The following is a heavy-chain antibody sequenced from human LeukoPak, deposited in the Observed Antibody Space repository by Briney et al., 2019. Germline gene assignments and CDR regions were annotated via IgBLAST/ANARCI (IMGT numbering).Heavy chain of an antibody. J-gene: IGHJ4*02. V-gene: IGHV4-61*02. CDR1: GGSISSGSYS. Sequence: SETLSLTCTVSGGSISSGSYSWSWVRQPAGKGLEWIGRTYRTGSTNYNPSPNSRATISVDTSKNQFSLKLTSVTAADTAVYYCARVLRSHFDLWGQGTLVTVSS. CDR2: TYRTGST. CDR3: ARVLRSHFDL.